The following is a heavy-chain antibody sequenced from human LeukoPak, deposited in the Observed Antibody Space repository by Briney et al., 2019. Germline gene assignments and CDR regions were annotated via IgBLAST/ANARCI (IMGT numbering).Heavy chain of an antibody. V-gene: IGHV3-23*01. D-gene: IGHD2-2*01. Sequence: GGSLRLSCAASGFTFSSYAMSWVRQAPGKGLEWVSVISGSGGSIDYADSVKGRFTISRDNSKNTLYLQMNSLRAEDTAVYYCAKRAPDCSSTSCYFVSFGYWGQGSLVTVSS. J-gene: IGHJ4*02. CDR3: AKRAPDCSSTSCYFVSFGY. CDR2: ISGSGGSI. CDR1: GFTFSSYA.